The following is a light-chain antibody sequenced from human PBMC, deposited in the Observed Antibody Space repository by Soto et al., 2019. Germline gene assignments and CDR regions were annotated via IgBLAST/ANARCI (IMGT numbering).Light chain of an antibody. CDR2: GAS. V-gene: IGKV3-20*01. CDR3: QQYGSSPEWT. J-gene: IGKJ1*01. Sequence: IVLTQSPGTLSLSPGERATLSCRAFQSVSSNYLAWYQQKPGQAPRLLIYGASSRATGIPDRFSGSGSGTDFTLTISRLEPEDFAVYYCQQYGSSPEWTFGQGTKVDI. CDR1: QSVSSNY.